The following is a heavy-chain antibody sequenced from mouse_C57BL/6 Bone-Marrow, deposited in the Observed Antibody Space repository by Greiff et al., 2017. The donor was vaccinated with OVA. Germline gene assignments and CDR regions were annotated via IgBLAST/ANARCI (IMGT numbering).Heavy chain of an antibody. V-gene: IGHV1-81*01. Sequence: VQLQQSGAELARPGASVKLSCKASGYTFTSYGISWVKQRTGQGLEWIGEIYPRSGNTYYNEKFKGKATLTADKSSSTAYMELRSLTSEDSAVYFCARHYYGSPYYYAMDYWGQGTSVTVSS. D-gene: IGHD1-1*01. CDR2: IYPRSGNT. CDR1: GYTFTSYG. CDR3: ARHYYGSPYYYAMDY. J-gene: IGHJ4*01.